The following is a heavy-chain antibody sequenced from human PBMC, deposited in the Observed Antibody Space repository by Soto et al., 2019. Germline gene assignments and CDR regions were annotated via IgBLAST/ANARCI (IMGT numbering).Heavy chain of an antibody. CDR1: GDSISNDY. V-gene: IGHV4-59*08. J-gene: IGHJ2*01. CDR2: MYHSGDT. CDR3: ARQSITTLVEGGYF. D-gene: IGHD2-8*02. Sequence: SETLSLTCSVSGDSISNDYWSWIRQPPGKGLEWIGNMYHSGDTEYNPALKSRVTIFVDTSKNQFSLRLSSVTAAGTAVYYCARQSITTLVEGGYF.